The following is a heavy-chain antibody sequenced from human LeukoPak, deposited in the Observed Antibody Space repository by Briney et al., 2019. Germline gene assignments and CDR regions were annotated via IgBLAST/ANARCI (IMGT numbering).Heavy chain of an antibody. D-gene: IGHD3-22*01. J-gene: IGHJ3*02. V-gene: IGHV1-2*02. Sequence: GASVKVSCKASGYTFTGYYMHWVRQAPGQGLEWMGWINPNSGGTNYAQKFQGRVTMTRDASISTAYMELSRLRSDDTAVYYCASLYYYDSSGVTDAFDIWGQGTMVTVSS. CDR2: INPNSGGT. CDR3: ASLYYYDSSGVTDAFDI. CDR1: GYTFTGYY.